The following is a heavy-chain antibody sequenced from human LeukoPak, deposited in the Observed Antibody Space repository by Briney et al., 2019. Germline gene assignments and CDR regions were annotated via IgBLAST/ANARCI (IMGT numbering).Heavy chain of an antibody. CDR1: GGTFSSYA. CDR3: ARGFTMVRGVLDTAFNWFDP. Sequence: SVKVSCKASGGTFSSYAISWVRQAPGQGLEWMGGIIPMFGTANYAQKFQGRVTITADESTSTAYMELSSLRSEDTAVYYCARGFTMVRGVLDTAFNWFDPWGQGTLVTVSS. D-gene: IGHD3-10*01. J-gene: IGHJ5*02. CDR2: IIPMFGTA. V-gene: IGHV1-69*13.